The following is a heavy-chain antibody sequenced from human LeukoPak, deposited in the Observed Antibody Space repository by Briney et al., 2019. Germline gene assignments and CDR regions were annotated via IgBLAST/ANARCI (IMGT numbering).Heavy chain of an antibody. J-gene: IGHJ4*02. CDR2: INHSGST. CDR1: GGSFSGYY. D-gene: IGHD1-26*01. V-gene: IGHV4-34*01. CDR3: ARGLGRGKGAHYFDY. Sequence: PSETLSLTCAVYGGSFSGYYWSWVRQPPGKGLEWIGEINHSGSTNYNPSLKSRVTISVDTSKNQFSLKLSSVTAADTAVYYCARGLGRGKGAHYFDYWGQGTQVTVSS.